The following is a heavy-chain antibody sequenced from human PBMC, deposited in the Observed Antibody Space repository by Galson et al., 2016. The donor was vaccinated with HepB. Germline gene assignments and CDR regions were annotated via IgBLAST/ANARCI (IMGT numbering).Heavy chain of an antibody. V-gene: IGHV3-53*01. CDR1: GFTVDNNY. CDR3: ARGGDFWSGYYRKDFDY. Sequence: SLRLSCAASGFTVDNNYMFWVRQAPGQGLEWVTVIKSGGSTNYADSVKGRFTISRDTSKNTLYLQMNSLRAEDTAVYFCARGGDFWSGYYRKDFDYWGQGTLVTVSS. D-gene: IGHD3-3*01. CDR2: IKSGGST. J-gene: IGHJ4*02.